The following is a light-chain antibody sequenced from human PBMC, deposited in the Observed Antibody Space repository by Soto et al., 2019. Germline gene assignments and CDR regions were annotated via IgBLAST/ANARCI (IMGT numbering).Light chain of an antibody. V-gene: IGLV2-11*01. CDR1: GTYVGVYNY. J-gene: IGLJ1*01. Sequence: QSALSQPRSVSGSPGQSVTISGTGTGTYVGVYNYVSWYQQHPGRPPKLMIYDVARWPSGVPDRFSGSKSGNTASLTISGLQAEDEADYFCCSYAGGYTYRFGTGTKVTVL. CDR3: CSYAGGYTYR. CDR2: DVA.